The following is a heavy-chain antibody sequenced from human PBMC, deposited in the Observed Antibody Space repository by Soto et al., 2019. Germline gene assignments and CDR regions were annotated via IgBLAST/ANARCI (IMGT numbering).Heavy chain of an antibody. J-gene: IGHJ4*02. CDR2: INPYNSNT. D-gene: IGHD1-1*01. CDR1: GYTFTSYT. CDR3: ARVDAYNQPNFGY. Sequence: ASVKVSCKASGYTFTSYTITCVRQAPGQGLEWMGWINPYNSNTNYAQKFQDRVTMTTDTSTSTAYMELRSLRSDDTAVYYCARVDAYNQPNFGYWGQGTLVTVSS. V-gene: IGHV1-18*01.